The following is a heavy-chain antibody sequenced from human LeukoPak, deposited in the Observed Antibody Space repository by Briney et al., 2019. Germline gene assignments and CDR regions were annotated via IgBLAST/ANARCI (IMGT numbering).Heavy chain of an antibody. CDR1: GGTFSSYA. CDR2: IIPIFGTA. D-gene: IGHD3-22*01. Sequence: ASVKVSCKASGGTFSSYAISWVRQAPGQGLEWMGGIIPIFGTANHAQKFQGRVTITADESTSTAYMELSSLRSEDTAVYYCASLAYYYDSSGSPWGQGTLVTVSS. V-gene: IGHV1-69*13. J-gene: IGHJ5*02. CDR3: ASLAYYYDSSGSP.